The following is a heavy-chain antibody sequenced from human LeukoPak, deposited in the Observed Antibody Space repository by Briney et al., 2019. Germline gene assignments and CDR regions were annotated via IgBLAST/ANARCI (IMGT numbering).Heavy chain of an antibody. Sequence: PSETLSLTCTVSGGSISSGSYYWSWIRQPAGKGLEWIGRIYTSGSTNYNPSLKSRVTISVDTSKNQFSLKLSSVTAADTAVYYCARAYGMGRSWAADLLHWYFDLWGRGTLVTVSS. J-gene: IGHJ2*01. CDR1: GGSISSGSYY. D-gene: IGHD6-13*01. CDR3: ARAYGMGRSWAADLLHWYFDL. CDR2: IYTSGST. V-gene: IGHV4-61*02.